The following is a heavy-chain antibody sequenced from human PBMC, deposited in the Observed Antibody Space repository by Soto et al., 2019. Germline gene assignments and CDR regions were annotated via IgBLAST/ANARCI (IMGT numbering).Heavy chain of an antibody. D-gene: IGHD3-10*01. J-gene: IGHJ6*02. Sequence: QVQLVESGGGVVQPGRSLRLSCAASGFTFSSYGMHWVRQAPGKGLEWVAVIWYDGSNKYYADSAKGRFTISRDNSKNAGYRQMSRLGAEDTAVYYCARDTARAMVRIYYGMDVWGQGTTVTVSS. V-gene: IGHV3-33*01. CDR2: IWYDGSNK. CDR1: GFTFSSYG. CDR3: ARDTARAMVRIYYGMDV.